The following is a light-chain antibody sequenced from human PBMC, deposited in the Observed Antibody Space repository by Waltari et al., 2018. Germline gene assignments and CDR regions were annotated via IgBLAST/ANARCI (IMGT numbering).Light chain of an antibody. V-gene: IGLV3-19*01. CDR1: SLRTYY. CDR3: HSRDASGVGGA. CDR2: DKD. J-gene: IGLJ2*01. Sequence: TQDPAVSVALGQTVSLTCQGDSLRTYYASWYQQRPGQAPVLVMYDKDSRPSGVPDRFSASSSDNTASWTITGAQAEDEAYYYCHSRDASGVGGAFGGGTKLTVL.